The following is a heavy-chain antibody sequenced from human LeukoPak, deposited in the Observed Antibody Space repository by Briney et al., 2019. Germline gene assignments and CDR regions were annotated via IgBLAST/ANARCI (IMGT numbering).Heavy chain of an antibody. Sequence: PGGSLRLSCAASGFIFSSYEMNWVRQAPGKGLEWISFISSSGHTIYYADSVKGRFTISRDNAKNSLYLQMSSLRAEDTAVYYCASARYYDSSGYYDYFDDWGQGTLVTVSS. V-gene: IGHV3-48*03. CDR1: GFIFSSYE. CDR3: ASARYYDSSGYYDYFDD. CDR2: ISSSGHTI. D-gene: IGHD3-22*01. J-gene: IGHJ4*02.